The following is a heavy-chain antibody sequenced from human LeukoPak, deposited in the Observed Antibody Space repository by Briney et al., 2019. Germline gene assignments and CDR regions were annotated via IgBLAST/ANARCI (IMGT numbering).Heavy chain of an antibody. D-gene: IGHD3-9*01. CDR2: IYTSGIT. CDR1: GGSISSYY. V-gene: IGHV4-4*07. J-gene: IGHJ3*02. CDR3: ARGGQPYYDVLTGHGGAFDI. Sequence: SETLSLTCTVSGGSISSYYWSWIRQPAGKGLEWIGRIYTSGITNYNPSLKSRVTMSVDTSKNQFSLKLSSVTAADTAVYYCARGGQPYYDVLTGHGGAFDIWGQGTMVTVSS.